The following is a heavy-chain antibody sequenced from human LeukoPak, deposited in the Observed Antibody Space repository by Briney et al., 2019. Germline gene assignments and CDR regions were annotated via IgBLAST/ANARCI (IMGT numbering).Heavy chain of an antibody. CDR1: GGSFSGYY. D-gene: IGHD3-16*02. CDR2: INHSGST. J-gene: IGHJ4*02. CDR3: ARGGYYDYVWWSYRYRYYFDY. Sequence: SETLSLTCAVYGGSFSGYYWSWIRQPPGKGLEWIGEINHSGSTNYNPSLKSRVTISVDTSKNQFSLKLSSVTAADTAVYYCARGGYYDYVWWSYRYRYYFDYWGQGTLVTVSS. V-gene: IGHV4-34*01.